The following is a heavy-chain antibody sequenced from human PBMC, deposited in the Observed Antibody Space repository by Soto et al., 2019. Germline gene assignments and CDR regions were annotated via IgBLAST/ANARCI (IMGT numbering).Heavy chain of an antibody. Sequence: PGGSLRLSCAAAGFTVSSNYMSWVRQAPGKGLEWVSVIYSGGSTYYADSVKGRFTISRHNSKNTLYLQMNSLRAEDTAVYYCARDQGSSSGYYYYMDVWGKGTTVTVSS. CDR2: IYSGGST. V-gene: IGHV3-53*04. J-gene: IGHJ6*03. D-gene: IGHD6-6*01. CDR3: ARDQGSSSGYYYYMDV. CDR1: GFTVSSNY.